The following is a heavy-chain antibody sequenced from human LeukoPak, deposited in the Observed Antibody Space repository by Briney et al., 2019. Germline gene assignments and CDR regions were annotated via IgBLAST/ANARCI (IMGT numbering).Heavy chain of an antibody. CDR2: IYHSGST. V-gene: IGHV4-30-2*01. CDR1: GGSISSGGYS. CDR3: ARGPKNYFDY. Sequence: PSETLSLTCTVSGGSISSGGYSWSWIRQPPGKGLEWIGYIYHSGSTYYNPSLKSRVTISVDRSKNQFSLKLSSVTAADTAVYYCARGPKNYFDYWGQGTLVTVSS. J-gene: IGHJ4*02.